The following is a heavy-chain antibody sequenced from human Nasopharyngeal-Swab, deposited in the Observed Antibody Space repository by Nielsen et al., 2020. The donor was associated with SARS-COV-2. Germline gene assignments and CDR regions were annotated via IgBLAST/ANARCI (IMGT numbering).Heavy chain of an antibody. CDR2: INHSGST. Sequence: WILQPPGKGLEWIGEINHSGSTNYNPSLKSRVTISVDTSKNQFSLKLSSVTAADTAVYYCARDRTIFGVVQGWFDPWGQGTLVTVSS. V-gene: IGHV4-34*13. D-gene: IGHD3-3*01. CDR3: ARDRTIFGVVQGWFDP. J-gene: IGHJ5*02.